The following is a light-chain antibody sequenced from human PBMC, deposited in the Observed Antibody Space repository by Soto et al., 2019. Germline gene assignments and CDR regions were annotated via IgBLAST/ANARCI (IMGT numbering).Light chain of an antibody. CDR2: DVT. Sequence: QSALTQPASVSGSPGQSITISCTGTSSDVGGYKYVSWYQQHPNKAPKLMIYDVTNRPSGVSNRFSGSKSGNTASLTISGLQAEDEADYYCISYTSSRSYVFGPGTKVTVL. CDR3: ISYTSSRSYV. V-gene: IGLV2-14*01. J-gene: IGLJ1*01. CDR1: SSDVGGYKY.